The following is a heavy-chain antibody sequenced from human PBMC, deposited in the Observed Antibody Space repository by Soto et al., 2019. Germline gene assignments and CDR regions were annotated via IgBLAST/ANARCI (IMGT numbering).Heavy chain of an antibody. D-gene: IGHD4-4*01. J-gene: IGHJ6*03. V-gene: IGHV3-48*01. CDR2: ISSSSSTI. CDR1: GFTFSSYS. CDR3: AGTAETQPAGGNSNDMHV. Sequence: GGSLRLSCAASGFTFSSYSMNWVRQAPGKGLEWVSYISSSSSTIYYADSVKGRFTISRDNAKNSLYLQMNSLRAEDTAVYYWAGTAETQPAGGNSNDMHVGGKGTTATVS.